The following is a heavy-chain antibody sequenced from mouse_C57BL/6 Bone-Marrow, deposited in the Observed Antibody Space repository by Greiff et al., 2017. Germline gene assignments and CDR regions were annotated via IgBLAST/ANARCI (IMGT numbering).Heavy chain of an antibody. D-gene: IGHD2-3*01. V-gene: IGHV5-6*02. J-gene: IGHJ4*01. CDR3: ERYDGYYNAMDY. CDR1: GFTFSSYG. CDR2: ISSGGSYT. Sequence: DVKLVESGGDLVKPGGSLKLSCAASGFTFSSYGMSWVRQTPDKRLEWVATISSGGSYTYYPDSVKGRFTISRDNAKNTLYLQMSRLKSEDTAMYYCERYDGYYNAMDYWGKGTSVTVSS.